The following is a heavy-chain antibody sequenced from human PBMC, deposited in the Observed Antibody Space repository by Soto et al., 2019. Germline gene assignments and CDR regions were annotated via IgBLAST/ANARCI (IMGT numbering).Heavy chain of an antibody. D-gene: IGHD2-2*01. CDR1: GFTFSSYA. J-gene: IGHJ4*02. CDR3: ARARVSSSSNRPFDY. CDR2: TSAGAVAT. Sequence: GPLRLSCAASGFTFSSYAMSWVRQAPGKELEWVSATSAGAVATNYAVSVKGRFTISRDNSKNTLYLQMNRLTAENTAVHYCARARVSSSSNRPFDYWGEGALVTVSS. V-gene: IGHV3-23*01.